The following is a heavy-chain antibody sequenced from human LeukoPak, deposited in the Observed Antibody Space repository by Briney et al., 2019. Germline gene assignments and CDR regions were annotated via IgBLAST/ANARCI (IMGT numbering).Heavy chain of an antibody. J-gene: IGHJ3*02. D-gene: IGHD3-22*01. CDR1: GGSFSGYY. CDR2: INHSGST. V-gene: IGHV4-34*01. Sequence: SETLSLTCAVYGGSFSGYYWSWIRQPPGKGLEWIGEINHSGSTNYNPSLKSRVTISVDTSKNQFSLKLSSVTAADTAVYYCARGRRYYDSSGYKGAFDIWGQGTMVTVSS. CDR3: ARGRRYYDSSGYKGAFDI.